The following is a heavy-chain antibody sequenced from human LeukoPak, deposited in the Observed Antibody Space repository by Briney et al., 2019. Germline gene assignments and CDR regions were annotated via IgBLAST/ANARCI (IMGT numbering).Heavy chain of an antibody. Sequence: GGSLRLSCAASGFTFSSYAMSWVRQAPGKGLEWVSVISGSGGSTYYADSVKGRFTISRDNSKNTLYLQMNSLRAEDTAVYYCASVDHYPNAFDIWGQGTMVTVSS. CDR2: ISGSGGST. CDR3: ASVDHYPNAFDI. V-gene: IGHV3-23*01. CDR1: GFTFSSYA. D-gene: IGHD3-10*01. J-gene: IGHJ3*02.